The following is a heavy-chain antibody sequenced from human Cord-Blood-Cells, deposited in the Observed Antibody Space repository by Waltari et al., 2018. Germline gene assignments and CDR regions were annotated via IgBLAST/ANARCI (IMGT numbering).Heavy chain of an antibody. CDR2: MSGSGGST. V-gene: IGHV3-23*01. J-gene: IGHJ3*02. CDR1: GFTFSSYA. CDR3: AKGVVVVAASDAFDI. Sequence: EVQLLESGGGLVQPGGSLRLSCAASGFTFSSYAMSWVRQAPGKGLEWVSAMSGSGGSTYYADSVKGRFTISRDNCKSTLYLQMNSLRAEDTAVYYCAKGVVVVAASDAFDIWGQGTMVTVSS. D-gene: IGHD2-15*01.